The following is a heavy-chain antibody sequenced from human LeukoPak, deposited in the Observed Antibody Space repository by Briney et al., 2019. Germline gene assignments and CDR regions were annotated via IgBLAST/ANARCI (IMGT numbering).Heavy chain of an antibody. D-gene: IGHD6-6*01. CDR1: GGSFSGYY. CDR2: INHSGST. CDR3: ARGTSIAALYYFDY. J-gene: IGHJ4*02. V-gene: IGHV4-34*01. Sequence: PSETLSLTCAVYGGSFSGYYWSWIRQPPGKGLERIGEINHSGSTNYNPSLKSRVTISVDTSKNQFSLKLSSVTAADTAVYYCARGTSIAALYYFDYWGQGTLVTVSS.